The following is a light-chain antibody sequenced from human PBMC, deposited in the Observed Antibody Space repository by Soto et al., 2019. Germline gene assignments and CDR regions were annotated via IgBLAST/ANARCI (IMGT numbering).Light chain of an antibody. V-gene: IGKV1-33*01. Sequence: DIQMTQSPSSRSAFVGERVTITCQASQDISNYLNWYQQKPGKAPKLLIFDASNLETGVPSRFSGSGSGTHFTFTITSLQPEDIATYYCQHFDNSWTFGLGTKVDIK. CDR2: DAS. J-gene: IGKJ1*01. CDR1: QDISNY. CDR3: QHFDNSWT.